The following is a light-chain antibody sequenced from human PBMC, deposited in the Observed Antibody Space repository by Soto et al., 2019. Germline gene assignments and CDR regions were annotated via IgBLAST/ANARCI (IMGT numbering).Light chain of an antibody. Sequence: EIVLTQSPGTLSLSPGERATLSCRASPSVISSYLAWYQQKPGQAPRLLIYGASSRATGIPDRFSGSGSGTDFTLTISRLEPEDFAVYYCQQYGSSLQITFGQGTRLEIK. CDR1: PSVISSY. V-gene: IGKV3-20*01. CDR2: GAS. CDR3: QQYGSSLQIT. J-gene: IGKJ5*01.